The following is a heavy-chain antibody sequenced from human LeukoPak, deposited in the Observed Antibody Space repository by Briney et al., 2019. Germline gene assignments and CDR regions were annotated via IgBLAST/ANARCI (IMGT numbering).Heavy chain of an antibody. V-gene: IGHV1-46*01. J-gene: IGHJ3*02. CDR1: VSTFTNYY. CDR3: AGGTTNTKGAFDM. Sequence: GASVKVSCKASVSTFTNYYIHWVRQAPGQGLEWMGIINPSGSSTSYAQKFQGRVTMTRDTSTSTVYMELSSLRSEDTAVYYCAGGTTNTKGAFDMWGQGTMVTVSS. CDR2: INPSGSST. D-gene: IGHD2-8*01.